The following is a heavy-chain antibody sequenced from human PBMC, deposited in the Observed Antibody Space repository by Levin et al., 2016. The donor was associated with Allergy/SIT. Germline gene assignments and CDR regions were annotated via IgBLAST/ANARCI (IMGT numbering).Heavy chain of an antibody. J-gene: IGHJ4*02. D-gene: IGHD2-21*02. CDR3: VRLAVVTTAFDY. V-gene: IGHV3-11*06. Sequence: GESLKISCAASGFTFSDYYVSWIRQAPGKGLEWISYISNSGSHTDYADSLKGRFTISRDNAKNSLFLQMNSLTVEDTAVYYCVRLAVVTTAFDYWGQGTLVTVSS. CDR1: GFTFSDYY. CDR2: ISNSGSHT.